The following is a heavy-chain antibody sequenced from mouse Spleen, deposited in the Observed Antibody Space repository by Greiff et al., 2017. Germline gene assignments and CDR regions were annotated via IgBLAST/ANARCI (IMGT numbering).Heavy chain of an antibody. CDR2: ISSGGSYT. V-gene: IGHV5-9-3*01. CDR1: GFTFSSYA. D-gene: IGHD1-2*01. J-gene: IGHJ2*01. CDR3: ARPELLRPVYFDY. Sequence: EVQGVESGGGLVKPGGSLKLSCAASGFTFSSYAMSWVRQTPEKRLEWVATISSGGSYTYYPDSVKGRFTISRDNAKNTLYLQMSSLRSEDTAMYYCARPELLRPVYFDYWGQGTTLTVSS.